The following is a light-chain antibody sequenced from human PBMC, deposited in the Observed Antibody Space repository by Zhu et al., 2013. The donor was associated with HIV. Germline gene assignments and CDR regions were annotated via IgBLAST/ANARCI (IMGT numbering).Light chain of an antibody. CDR3: QQYGDSLT. V-gene: IGKV3-20*01. CDR2: GAS. Sequence: EIVLTQSPGTLSLSPGERATLSCTASQSVSSSYLTWYQQRPGQAPRLLMYGASSRASGIPDRFSGSGSGTDFTLTISGLEPEDLGVYYCQQYGDSLTFGQGTKVEVK. CDR1: QSVSSSY. J-gene: IGKJ1*01.